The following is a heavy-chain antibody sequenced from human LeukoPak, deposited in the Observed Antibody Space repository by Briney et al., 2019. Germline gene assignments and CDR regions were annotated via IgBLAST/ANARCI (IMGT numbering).Heavy chain of an antibody. D-gene: IGHD3-22*01. CDR1: GGSFSGYY. V-gene: IGHV4-34*01. J-gene: IGHJ4*02. CDR2: INHSGST. CDR3: ARVPYYYDSSGYPYFDY. Sequence: SETLSLTCAVYGGSFSGYYWSWIRQPPGKGLEWIGEINHSGSTNYNPSLKSRVTISVDTSKNQFPLKLSSVTAADTAVYYCARVPYYYDSSGYPYFDYWGQGTLVTVSS.